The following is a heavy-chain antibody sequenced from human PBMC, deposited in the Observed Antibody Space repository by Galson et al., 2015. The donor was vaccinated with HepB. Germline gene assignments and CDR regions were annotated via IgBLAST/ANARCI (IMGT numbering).Heavy chain of an antibody. D-gene: IGHD1-26*01. CDR1: GYNFTGYY. V-gene: IGHV1-2*02. J-gene: IGHJ5*02. Sequence: SVKVSCKASGYNFTGYYMHWVRQAPGQGLEWMGWINPNSGGTNYAQKFQGRVTMTRDTSISTAYMELSRLRSDDTAVYYCARGGGLMGELRFDPWGQGTLVTVSS. CDR2: INPNSGGT. CDR3: ARGGGLMGELRFDP.